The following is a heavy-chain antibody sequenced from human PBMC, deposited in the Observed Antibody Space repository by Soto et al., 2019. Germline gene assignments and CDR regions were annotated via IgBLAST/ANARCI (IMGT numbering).Heavy chain of an antibody. D-gene: IGHD3-22*01. CDR2: ISYDGSNK. V-gene: IGHV3-30*18. CDR3: ANLDYYDSSGYYY. J-gene: IGHJ4*01. Sequence: QVQLVESVGGVVQPGRSLRLSCAASGFTFSSYGMHWVRQAPGKGLEWVAVISYDGSNKYYADSVKGRFTISRDNSKNTPYLQMNSLRAEDTAVYYCANLDYYDSSGYYYWGHGTLVTVSS. CDR1: GFTFSSYG.